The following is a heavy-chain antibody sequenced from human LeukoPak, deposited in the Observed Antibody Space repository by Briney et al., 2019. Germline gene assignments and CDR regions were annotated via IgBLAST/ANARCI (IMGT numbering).Heavy chain of an antibody. Sequence: GGSLRLSCAASGFTFSTYAMSWVRQTPGKGLEWVSSIAGSDAGTYYAASVKGRFAISRDNSKNTLILPMNGLRAEDTAVYFCAKGPMGSCKGAFCYHFDCWGQGTLVTGSS. CDR3: AKGPMGSCKGAFCYHFDC. CDR1: GFTFSTYA. CDR2: IAGSDAGT. V-gene: IGHV3-23*01. J-gene: IGHJ4*02. D-gene: IGHD2-15*01.